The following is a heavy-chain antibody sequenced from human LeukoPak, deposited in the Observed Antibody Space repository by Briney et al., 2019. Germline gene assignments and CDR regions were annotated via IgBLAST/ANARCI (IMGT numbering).Heavy chain of an antibody. V-gene: IGHV5-51*01. J-gene: IGHJ4*02. CDR2: IYPGDSDT. Sequence: GESLKISCKGSGYSFTSYWIGWVRQMPGKGLEWMGIIYPGDSDTRYSPSSQGQVTISADESISTAYLQWSSLKASDTAMYYCARLSGDYEELTYYFDYWGQGTLVTVSS. CDR3: ARLSGDYEELTYYFDY. D-gene: IGHD4-17*01. CDR1: GYSFTSYW.